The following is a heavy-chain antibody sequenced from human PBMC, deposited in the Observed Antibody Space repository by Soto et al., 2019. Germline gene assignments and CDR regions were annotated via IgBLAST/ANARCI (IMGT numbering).Heavy chain of an antibody. D-gene: IGHD3-22*01. J-gene: IGHJ5*02. CDR2: IYYSGGT. CDR3: ASIYDSSGYYYGNNWFDP. Sequence: SETLSLTCTVSGGSISSSTYYWGWIRQPPGKGLEWIGSIYYSGGTYYNPSLKSRVTISVDTSKNQFSLELSSVTAADTAVYYCASIYDSSGYYYGNNWFDPWGQGTLVTVSS. V-gene: IGHV4-39*07. CDR1: GGSISSSTYY.